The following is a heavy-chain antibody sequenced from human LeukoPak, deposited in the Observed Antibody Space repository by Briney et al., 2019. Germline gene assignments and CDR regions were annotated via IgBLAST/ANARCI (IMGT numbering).Heavy chain of an antibody. V-gene: IGHV3-48*01. D-gene: IGHD3-10*01. CDR1: GFTFSSYS. J-gene: IGHJ5*02. CDR2: ISSSSSTI. Sequence: GGSLRLSCAASGFTFSSYSMNWVRQAPGKGLGWVSYISSSSSTIYYADSVKGRFTISRDNAKNSLYLQMNSLRAEDTAVYYCARRAIYGSGSYYNGHDGFDPWGQGTLVTVSS. CDR3: ARRAIYGSGSYYNGHDGFDP.